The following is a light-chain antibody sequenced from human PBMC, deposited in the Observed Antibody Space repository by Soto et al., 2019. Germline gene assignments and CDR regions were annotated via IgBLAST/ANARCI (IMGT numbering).Light chain of an antibody. J-gene: IGKJ3*01. Sequence: IQMTQFPSSVSASVGDRVTITCRASQDVRTWLAWYQQRPGKAPKVLIHAATILQSGVPSRFSGSGAGTDFTLTINNLQPYDCATYYCQQVDNFPLIFGPGTKVD. CDR2: AAT. CDR3: QQVDNFPLI. V-gene: IGKV1-12*01. CDR1: QDVRTW.